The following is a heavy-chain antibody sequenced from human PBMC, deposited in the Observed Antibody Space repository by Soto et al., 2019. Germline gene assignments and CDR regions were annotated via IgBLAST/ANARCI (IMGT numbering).Heavy chain of an antibody. V-gene: IGHV4-30-4*01. J-gene: IGHJ6*02. CDR2: IDYSGNT. CDR1: GASITNSDYY. Sequence: QVQLQESGPGLVKPSQTLSLTCTVSGASITNSDYYWNWIRQSPGKGLEWIASIDYSGNTYYNPSPKSRVVISADPSKNLSSLKLRSVTAADTALYVCARDVPYYYGFDVWGQGTTVTVSS. CDR3: ARDVPYYYGFDV.